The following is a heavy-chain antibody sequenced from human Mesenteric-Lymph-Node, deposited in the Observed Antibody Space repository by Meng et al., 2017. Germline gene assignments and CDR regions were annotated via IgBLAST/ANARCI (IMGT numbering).Heavy chain of an antibody. CDR2: MNPSASGA. D-gene: IGHD6-13*01. CDR3: ARDMGVAAAGIVGDAFDI. Sequence: ASVKVSCKASGYTFTGYYMHWVRQAPGQGLEWMGIMNPSASGASYAQKFQGRFTMSKDTSTSTVYMELSSLRSEDTAVYYCARDMGVAAAGIVGDAFDIWGQGTMVTVSS. CDR1: GYTFTGYY. J-gene: IGHJ3*02. V-gene: IGHV1-46*01.